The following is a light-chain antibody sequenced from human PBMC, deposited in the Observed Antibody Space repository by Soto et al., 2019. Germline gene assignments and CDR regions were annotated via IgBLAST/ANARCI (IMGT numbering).Light chain of an antibody. Sequence: EIVWTQSPGTLSLSPGERATLACRASQSVSSSYLAWYQQKPGQAPRLLIYGTSGRATGIPDRFSGSGSGTDFTITISRMEPEDFAVYYCQQYGSSPPVTFGQGTRLEIK. CDR3: QQYGSSPPVT. V-gene: IGKV3-20*01. CDR2: GTS. CDR1: QSVSSSY. J-gene: IGKJ5*01.